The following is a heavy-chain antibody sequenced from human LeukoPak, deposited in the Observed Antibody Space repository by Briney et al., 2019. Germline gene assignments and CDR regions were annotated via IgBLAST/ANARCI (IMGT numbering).Heavy chain of an antibody. D-gene: IGHD5-18*01. Sequence: ASVEVSCTASGYTFPSYGISWVRQAPGQGLEWMGWISAYNGNTNYAQKLQGRVTMTTDTSTSTAYMELRSLRSDDTAVYYCARDLGGGYSYGLDYWGQGTLVTVSS. J-gene: IGHJ4*02. CDR2: ISAYNGNT. CDR1: GYTFPSYG. V-gene: IGHV1-18*01. CDR3: ARDLGGGYSYGLDY.